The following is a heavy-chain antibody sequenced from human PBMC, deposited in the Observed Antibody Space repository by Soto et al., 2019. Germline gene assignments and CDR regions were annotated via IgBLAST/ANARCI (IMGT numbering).Heavy chain of an antibody. CDR1: GYTFTSYY. V-gene: IGHV1-2*04. Sequence: QVQLVQSGADVKKPGASVKVSCKASGYTFTSYYVHWVRQAPGQGLEWMGWINPNTGGTNYAQKFQGWVTMTTDTSISTAYMELSRLRCDDTAMYYCARSEAVLRRQNYYYYYSMDVWGQGTTITVSS. CDR2: INPNTGGT. CDR3: ARSEAVLRRQNYYYYYSMDV. D-gene: IGHD4-17*01. J-gene: IGHJ6*02.